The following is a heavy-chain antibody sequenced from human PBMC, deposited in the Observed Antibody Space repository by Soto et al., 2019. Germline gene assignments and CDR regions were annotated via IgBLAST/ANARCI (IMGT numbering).Heavy chain of an antibody. CDR1: GGFFNPYY. CDR2: INYSGST. J-gene: IGHJ5*02. D-gene: IGHD6-13*01. V-gene: IGHV4-34*01. CDR3: ARGHKQQLVRSGGWFDP. Sequence: PPEKLPHTYAVYGGFFNPYYWSWIRQPPGKGLEWIGEINYSGSTNYNPSLKSRVTISVDTSKDQFSLKLSSVTAADTAVYYCARGHKQQLVRSGGWFDPWGQGTLVT.